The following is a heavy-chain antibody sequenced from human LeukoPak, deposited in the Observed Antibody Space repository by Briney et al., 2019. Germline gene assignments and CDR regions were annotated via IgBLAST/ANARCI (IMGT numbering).Heavy chain of an antibody. V-gene: IGHV3-9*01. CDR3: AKEEVMRYFDY. D-gene: IGHD3-16*01. CDR2: ISWNSGSI. CDR1: GFTFDDYA. J-gene: IGHJ4*02. Sequence: PGGSLRLSCAAPGFTFDDYAMHWVRHAPGKGLEWVSGISWNSGSIGYADSVKGRFTISRDNAKNSLYLQMNSLRAEDTALYYCAKEEVMRYFDYWGQGTLVTVSS.